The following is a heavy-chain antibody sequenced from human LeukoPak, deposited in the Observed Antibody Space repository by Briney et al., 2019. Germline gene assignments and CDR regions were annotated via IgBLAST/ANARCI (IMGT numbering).Heavy chain of an antibody. CDR2: IHPSGST. J-gene: IGHJ4*02. CDR3: ARGPPPDFDY. Sequence: PSETLSLTCTVSGDSINSYYWSWIRQPAGKGLEWIGRIHPSGSTNYNPSLKSRLTLSVDTSKNQFSPKLSSVTAADTAVYYCARGPPPDFDYWGRGTLVTVSS. CDR1: GDSINSYY. V-gene: IGHV4-4*07.